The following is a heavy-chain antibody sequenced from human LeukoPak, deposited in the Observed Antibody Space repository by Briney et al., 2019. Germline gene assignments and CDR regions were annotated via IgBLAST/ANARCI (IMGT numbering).Heavy chain of an antibody. CDR3: ARDSYSSSTSCFPYYMDV. CDR2: ISAYYGNT. CDR1: GYTFTSYG. J-gene: IGHJ6*03. D-gene: IGHD2-2*01. Sequence: GASVKVSCKASGYTFTSYGISWVRQAPGQGPEWMGWISAYYGNTKYAQNLQGRVTMTTDTSTSIAYMELRSLRSDDTAVYYCARDSYSSSTSCFPYYMDVWGKGTTVTVSS. V-gene: IGHV1-18*01.